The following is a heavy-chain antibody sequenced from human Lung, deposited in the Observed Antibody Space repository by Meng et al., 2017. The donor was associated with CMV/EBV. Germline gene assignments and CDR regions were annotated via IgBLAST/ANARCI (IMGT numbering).Heavy chain of an antibody. CDR1: GYTFTGYY. J-gene: IGHJ6*02. CDR2: INPHSGDT. CDR3: VRSRSGSYSLYFYGLAV. Sequence: SXXVSXKASGYTFTGYYIHWVRQAPGQGLEWMGWINPHSGDTKYAQSFQGRVSVTRDTSVSIAYMELSSLRSDDAAVYYCVRSRSGSYSLYFYGLAVWGQGNXV. V-gene: IGHV1-2*02. D-gene: IGHD3-10*01.